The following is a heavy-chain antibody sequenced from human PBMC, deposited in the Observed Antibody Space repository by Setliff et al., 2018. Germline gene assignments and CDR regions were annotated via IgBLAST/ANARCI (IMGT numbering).Heavy chain of an antibody. CDR1: GGSFSTYY. D-gene: IGHD1-1*01. CDR2: VYYSGDT. Sequence: SETLSLTCTVSGGSFSTYYWSWIRQAPGKGLEWIGHVYYSGDTYYNASLKGRLTISVDTAQNQFSLRLTSVTAADTAVYYCARTGTYRYFDYWGQGALVTVSS. V-gene: IGHV4-59*08. J-gene: IGHJ4*02. CDR3: ARTGTYRYFDY.